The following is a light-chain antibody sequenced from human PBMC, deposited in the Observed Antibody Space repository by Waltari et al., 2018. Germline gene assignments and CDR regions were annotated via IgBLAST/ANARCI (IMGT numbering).Light chain of an antibody. J-gene: IGLJ2*01. CDR3: CSFAGSRTFV. CDR2: EGS. Sequence: QSALTQPASVSGSPGQSITISCTGTSSYVGGYNLVSWYQHHPGKAPKLMIYEGSQRPSGVSDRFSGSKSGNTASLTISGLQAEDEADYYCCSFAGSRTFVFGGGTKVTVL. CDR1: SSYVGGYNL. V-gene: IGLV2-23*03.